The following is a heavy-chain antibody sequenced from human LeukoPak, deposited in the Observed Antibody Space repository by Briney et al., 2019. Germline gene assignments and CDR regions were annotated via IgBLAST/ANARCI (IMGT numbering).Heavy chain of an antibody. D-gene: IGHD3-10*01. J-gene: IGHJ6*02. CDR1: GFTFSSYS. CDR2: ISWNSGSI. V-gene: IGHV3-9*01. CDR3: AKDISGLYYYGMDV. Sequence: GGSLRLSCAASGFTFSSYSMNWVRQAPGKGLEWVSGISWNSGSIGYADSVKGRFTISRDNAKNSLYLQMNSLRAEDTALYYCAKDISGLYYYGMDVWGQGTTVTVSS.